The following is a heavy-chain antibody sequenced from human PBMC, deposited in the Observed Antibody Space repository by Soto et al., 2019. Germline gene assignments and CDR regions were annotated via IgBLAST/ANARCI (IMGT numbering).Heavy chain of an antibody. CDR1: GYTFTSYG. CDR3: ARDLRTGTYAQRFDP. J-gene: IGHJ5*02. V-gene: IGHV1-18*01. D-gene: IGHD1-7*01. Sequence: ASVKVSCKASGYTFTSYGISWVRQAPGQGLEWMGWISAYNGNTNYAQKLQGRVTMTTDTSTSTAYMELRSLRSDDTAVYYCARDLRTGTYAQRFDPWGQGTLVTVSS. CDR2: ISAYNGNT.